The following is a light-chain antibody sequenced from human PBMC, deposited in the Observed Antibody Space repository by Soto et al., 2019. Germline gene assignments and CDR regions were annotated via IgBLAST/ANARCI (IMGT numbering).Light chain of an antibody. V-gene: IGKV1-39*01. CDR2: AAS. Sequence: DVQMTQSPYSLSASVADRVTITCRSSQSISSYLNWYQQKPGKAPKLLIYAASILQSGVPSRFSGSGSGTDFTLTISSLQPEDFATYYCQQSYSTPITFGQGTRWRLN. CDR3: QQSYSTPIT. J-gene: IGKJ5*01. CDR1: QSISSY.